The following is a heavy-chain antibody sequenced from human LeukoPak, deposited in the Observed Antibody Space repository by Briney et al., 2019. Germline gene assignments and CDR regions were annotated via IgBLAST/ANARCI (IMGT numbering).Heavy chain of an antibody. CDR1: GGSISSNY. D-gene: IGHD1-26*01. CDR2: IYYSGST. V-gene: IGHV4-59*08. Sequence: PSETQSLTCTVSGGSISSNYWSWIRQPPGKGLEWIGYIYYSGSTNYNPSLKSRVTISVDTSKNQFSLKLSSVTATDTAVYFCATNRVGTYDRPFDIWGQGTMVTVSS. CDR3: ATNRVGTYDRPFDI. J-gene: IGHJ3*02.